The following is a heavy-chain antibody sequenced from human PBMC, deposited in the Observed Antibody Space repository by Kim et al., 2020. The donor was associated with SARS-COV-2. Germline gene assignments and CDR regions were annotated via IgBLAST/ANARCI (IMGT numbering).Heavy chain of an antibody. D-gene: IGHD3-22*01. V-gene: IGHV1-69*01. CDR3: AREYYYDSSGYYQPAFDY. Sequence: QGRVTITADESTSTAYMELSSLRSEDTAVYYCAREYYYDSSGYYQPAFDYWGQGTLVTVSS. J-gene: IGHJ4*02.